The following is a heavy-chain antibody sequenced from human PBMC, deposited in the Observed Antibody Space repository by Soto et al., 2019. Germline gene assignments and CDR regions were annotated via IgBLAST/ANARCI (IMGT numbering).Heavy chain of an antibody. Sequence: GASVKVSCKASGDTFTSYGISWVRQAPGQGLEWMGWISAYNGNTNYAQKLQGRVTMTTDTSTSTAYMELRSLRSDDTSVFYCAREAASTNQTPFDHWGQGTPVTVSS. V-gene: IGHV1-18*01. J-gene: IGHJ4*02. CDR1: GDTFTSYG. D-gene: IGHD2-2*01. CDR2: ISAYNGNT. CDR3: AREAASTNQTPFDH.